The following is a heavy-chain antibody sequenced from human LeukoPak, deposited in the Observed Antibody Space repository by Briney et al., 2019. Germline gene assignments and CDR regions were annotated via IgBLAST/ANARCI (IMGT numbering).Heavy chain of an antibody. J-gene: IGHJ4*02. CDR1: GFTFSSYS. D-gene: IGHD6-13*01. CDR3: ARELAAAGTTARDFG. V-gene: IGHV3-21*01. CDR2: ISSSSSYI. Sequence: GGSLRLSCAASGFTFSSYSMNWVRQAPGKGLEWVSSISSSSSYIYYADSVKGRFTISRDNAKNSLYLQMNSLRAEDTAVYYCARELAAAGTTARDFGWGQGTLVTVSS.